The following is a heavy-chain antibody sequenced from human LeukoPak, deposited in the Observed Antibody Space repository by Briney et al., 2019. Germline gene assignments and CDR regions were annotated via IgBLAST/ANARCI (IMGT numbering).Heavy chain of an antibody. CDR2: IYHSGSS. J-gene: IGHJ4*02. D-gene: IGHD6-19*01. CDR1: DYSISSGYY. CDR3: ARGTGWSYYFDY. Sequence: PSETLSLTCIVSDYSISSGYYWGWIRQPPGKGLEWIGTIYHSGSSCYNPSLKSRFTMSVDTSKNQFSLRLSSVTAADTAVYYCARGTGWSYYFDYWGQGTLVTVSS. V-gene: IGHV4-38-2*02.